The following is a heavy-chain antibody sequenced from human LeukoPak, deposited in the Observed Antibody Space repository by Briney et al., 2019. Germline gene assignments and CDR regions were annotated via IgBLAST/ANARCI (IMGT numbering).Heavy chain of an antibody. D-gene: IGHD3-22*01. V-gene: IGHV3-23*01. CDR2: ISGSGGST. J-gene: IGHJ4*02. CDR3: ATKVAIYDSSGPIEFDY. CDR1: GFTFSSYA. Sequence: PGGSLRLSCAASGFTFSSYAMSWVRQAPGKGLGWVSAISGSGGSTYYADSVKGRFTISRDNSKNTLYLQMNSLRAEDTAVYYCATKVAIYDSSGPIEFDYWGQGTLVTVSS.